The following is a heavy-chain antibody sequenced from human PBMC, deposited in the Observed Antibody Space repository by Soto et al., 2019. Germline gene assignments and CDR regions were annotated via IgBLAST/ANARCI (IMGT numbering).Heavy chain of an antibody. D-gene: IGHD2-2*01. CDR1: GYTFTGYY. CDR3: ARERYQVISDGMDV. J-gene: IGHJ6*02. Sequence: GASVKVSCKASGYTFTGYYIHWVREAPGRGLEWMGWINPQTGATSYAQKFQGRVTLSRDTSINTAYLELSRLTFDDAAVYFCARERYQVISDGMDVWGQGTTVTVSS. CDR2: INPQTGAT. V-gene: IGHV1-2*02.